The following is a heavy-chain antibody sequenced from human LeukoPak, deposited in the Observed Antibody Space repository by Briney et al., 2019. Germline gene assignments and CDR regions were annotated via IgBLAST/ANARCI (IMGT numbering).Heavy chain of an antibody. CDR3: ARRWSSLTWTSCTSSSDHWSAP. CDR2: MYYRGST. D-gene: IGHD2-2*01. J-gene: IGHJ5*02. Sequence: KTLSLTGTVSGGSIRGSSYDGGWRRQPPGKGGEWIGSMYYRGSTYDNPSLKRRVTISVGTSKNQFSREVSCGTGAATGVNDCARRWSSLTWTSCTSSSDHWSAPCGQATLVTVPS. V-gene: IGHV4-39*01. CDR1: GGSIRGSSYD.